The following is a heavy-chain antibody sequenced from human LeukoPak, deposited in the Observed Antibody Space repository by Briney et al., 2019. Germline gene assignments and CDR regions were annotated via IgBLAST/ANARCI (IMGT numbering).Heavy chain of an antibody. J-gene: IGHJ5*02. CDR3: ARGVDIVVVPAAYTWFDP. V-gene: IGHV4-59*01. CDR1: GGSISSYY. CDR2: IYYSGST. D-gene: IGHD2-2*01. Sequence: SETLSLTCTVSGGSISSYYWSWIRQPPGKGLEWIGYIYYSGSTNYNPSLKSRVTISVDTSKNQFSLKLSSVTAADTAVYYCARGVDIVVVPAAYTWFDPWGQGTLVTLSS.